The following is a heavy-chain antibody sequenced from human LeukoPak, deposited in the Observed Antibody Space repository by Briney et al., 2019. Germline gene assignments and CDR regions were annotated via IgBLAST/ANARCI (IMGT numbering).Heavy chain of an antibody. D-gene: IGHD3-3*01. V-gene: IGHV3-30*18. Sequence: PGRSLRLSCAAPGFTFSSYGMHWVRQAPGKGLEWVAVISYDGSNKYYADSVKGRFTISRDNSKNTLYLQMSSLRAEDTAVYYCVKTEDFWGDYWGQGTLVTVSS. CDR2: ISYDGSNK. CDR3: VKTEDFWGDY. J-gene: IGHJ4*02. CDR1: GFTFSSYG.